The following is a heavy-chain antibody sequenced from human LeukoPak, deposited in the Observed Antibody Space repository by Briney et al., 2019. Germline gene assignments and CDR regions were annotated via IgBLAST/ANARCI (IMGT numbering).Heavy chain of an antibody. V-gene: IGHV4-34*01. CDR3: ARTYSSRDDAFDI. D-gene: IGHD6-13*01. CDR1: GGSFSGYY. CDR2: INHSGST. J-gene: IGHJ3*02. Sequence: SETLSLTCAVYGGSFSGYYWSWIRQPPGKGLEWIGEINHSGSTNYNPSLKSRVTISVDTSKNQFSLKLSSVTAGDTAVYYCARTYSSRDDAFDIWGQGTMVTVSS.